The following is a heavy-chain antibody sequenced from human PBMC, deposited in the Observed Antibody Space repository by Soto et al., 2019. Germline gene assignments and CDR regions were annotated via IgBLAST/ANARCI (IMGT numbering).Heavy chain of an antibody. J-gene: IGHJ4*02. Sequence: EVQLVESGGGLVQPGVSLRLSCAASGFTVSGNYMNWVRQAPGKGLEWVSVIYSDGSTYYADSVKGRFTISSDSSKNRLYLQMNRLRADDTAVYYFARGGGAAAAYWGPGTLVTVSS. CDR2: IYSDGST. D-gene: IGHD6-13*01. CDR3: ARGGGAAAAY. CDR1: GFTVSGNY. V-gene: IGHV3-66*01.